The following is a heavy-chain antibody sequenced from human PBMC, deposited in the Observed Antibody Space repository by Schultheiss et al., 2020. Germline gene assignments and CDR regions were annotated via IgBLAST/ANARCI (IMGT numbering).Heavy chain of an antibody. Sequence: SETLSLTCTVSGGSISSYYWSWIRQPPGKGLEWIGYIYYSGSTNYNPSLKSRVTISVDTSKNQFSLKLSSVTAADTAVYYCARPPHSNYGYFDYWGQGTLVTVSS. V-gene: IGHV4-59*08. CDR2: IYYSGST. CDR1: GGSISSYY. D-gene: IGHD4-11*01. J-gene: IGHJ4*02. CDR3: ARPPHSNYGYFDY.